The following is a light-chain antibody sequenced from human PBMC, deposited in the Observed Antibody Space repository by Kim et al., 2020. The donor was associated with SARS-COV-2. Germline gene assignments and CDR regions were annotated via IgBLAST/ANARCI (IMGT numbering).Light chain of an antibody. CDR3: AAWDDSLSGLVV. CDR2: SNN. V-gene: IGLV1-44*01. Sequence: QSVLTQPPSASGTPGQRVTISCSGSSSNIGSKAVNWYQQLPGTAPKLLIYSNNQRPSGVPDRFSGSKSDTSASLAISGLQSEDEADYYCAAWDDSLSGLVVFGGGTQLTAL. J-gene: IGLJ2*01. CDR1: SSNIGSKA.